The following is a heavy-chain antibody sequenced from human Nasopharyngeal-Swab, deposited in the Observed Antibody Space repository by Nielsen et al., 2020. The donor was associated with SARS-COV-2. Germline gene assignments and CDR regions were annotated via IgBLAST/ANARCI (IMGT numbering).Heavy chain of an antibody. D-gene: IGHD1-1*01. CDR1: GGSVSSDIYS. CDR3: ARTTTTTPFDS. CDR2: VVYSGRP. J-gene: IGHJ4*02. Sequence: SETLSLTCTVSGGSVSSDIYSWSWIRQPPGQGLEWIGYVVYSGRPNYNPSLKSRFTISVDTSKDQFSLKLNSVAAADTAMYFCARTTTTTPFDSWGQGTLVAVSS. V-gene: IGHV4-61*01.